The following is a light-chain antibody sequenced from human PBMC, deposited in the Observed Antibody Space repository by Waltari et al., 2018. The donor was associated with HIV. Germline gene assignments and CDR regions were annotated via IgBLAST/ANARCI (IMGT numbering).Light chain of an antibody. V-gene: IGLV2-8*01. J-gene: IGLJ1*01. Sequence: QSALTQPPSASGSPGQSVTISCTGTSSDVAGYNYVSWYQQHPGKAPKLIIYEVTNRPAGVPDRFSGSKSGNTASLTVSVLQAEDEADYYCSSYAGTRYVFGTGTKVTVL. CDR1: SSDVAGYNY. CDR2: EVT. CDR3: SSYAGTRYV.